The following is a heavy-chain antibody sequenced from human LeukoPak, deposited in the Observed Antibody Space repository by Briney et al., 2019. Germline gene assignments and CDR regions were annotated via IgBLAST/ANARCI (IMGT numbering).Heavy chain of an antibody. CDR2: IYSGGST. Sequence: GGSLRLSCAASGFTVSSNYMSWVRQAPGKGLEWVSVIYSGGSTYYADSVKGRFTISRDNSKNTLYLQMNSLRAEDTAVYYCARQADYYDSSGYYYYPSHFDYWGQGTLVTVSS. D-gene: IGHD3-22*01. CDR3: ARQADYYDSSGYYYYPSHFDY. J-gene: IGHJ4*02. CDR1: GFTVSSNY. V-gene: IGHV3-53*01.